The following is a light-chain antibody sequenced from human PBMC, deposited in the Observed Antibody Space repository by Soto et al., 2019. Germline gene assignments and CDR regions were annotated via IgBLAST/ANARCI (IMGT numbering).Light chain of an antibody. Sequence: QSVLTQPPSTSGTPGQRVTISCSGSSSNIGSNYVYWYQQLPGTAPKLLIYRNDQRPSGVPDRFSGSKSGTSASLAISGLRPEDEADYYCAAWDDSLSAWVFGGGTKVTVL. CDR1: SSNIGSNY. CDR2: RND. V-gene: IGLV1-47*01. CDR3: AAWDDSLSAWV. J-gene: IGLJ3*02.